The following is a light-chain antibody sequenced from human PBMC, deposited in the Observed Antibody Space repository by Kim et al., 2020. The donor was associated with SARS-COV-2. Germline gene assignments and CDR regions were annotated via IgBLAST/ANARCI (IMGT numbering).Light chain of an antibody. Sequence: ALGQTVRITCQVDSLKSYDASWYQQKPGQAPVLVIDGKNNRPSGIPDRFSGSSSGNTASLTITGAQAEDEADYYCNSRDSSGNHLVFGGGTQLTVL. CDR3: NSRDSSGNHLV. J-gene: IGLJ3*02. V-gene: IGLV3-19*01. CDR1: SLKSYD. CDR2: GKN.